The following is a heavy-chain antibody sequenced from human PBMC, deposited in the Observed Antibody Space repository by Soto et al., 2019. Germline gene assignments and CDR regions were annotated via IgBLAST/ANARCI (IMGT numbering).Heavy chain of an antibody. J-gene: IGHJ4*02. CDR3: ARDSYGVFDY. V-gene: IGHV4-39*02. Sequence: PSETLSLTCTVSGGSISSSSYYWGWIRQPPGKGLEWIGSIYYSGSTYYNPSLKSRVTISVDTSKNQFSLKLSSVTAADTAVYYCARDSYGVFDYWGPGTLVTVSS. CDR2: IYYSGST. CDR1: GGSISSSSYY. D-gene: IGHD4-17*01.